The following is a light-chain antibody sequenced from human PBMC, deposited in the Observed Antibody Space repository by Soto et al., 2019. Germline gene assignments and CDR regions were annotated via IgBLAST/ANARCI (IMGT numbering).Light chain of an antibody. CDR1: SSDVGGYNY. CDR3: SSYAGSNNLYVV. CDR2: EVS. V-gene: IGLV2-8*01. J-gene: IGLJ2*01. Sequence: QSALTQPPSASGSPGQSVTISCTGTSSDVGGYNYVSWYQQHPGKAPKLMISEVSKRPSGVPDRFSGSKSGNTASLTVSGLQVEDEAGCYRSSYAGSNNLYVVFGGGTKVTVL.